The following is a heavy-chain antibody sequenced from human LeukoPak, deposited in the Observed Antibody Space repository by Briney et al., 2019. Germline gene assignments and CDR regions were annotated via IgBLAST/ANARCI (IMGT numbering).Heavy chain of an antibody. J-gene: IGHJ5*02. CDR1: GGSISSGGYS. CDR2: IYHSGST. D-gene: IGHD1-20*01. Sequence: PSQTLSLTCAVSGGSISSGGYSWSWIRQPPGKGLEWIGYIYHSGSTYYNPSLKSRVTISVDRSKNQFSLKLSSVTAADTAVYYCARGKVSLVWFDPWGQGTLVTVSS. V-gene: IGHV4-30-2*01. CDR3: ARGKVSLVWFDP.